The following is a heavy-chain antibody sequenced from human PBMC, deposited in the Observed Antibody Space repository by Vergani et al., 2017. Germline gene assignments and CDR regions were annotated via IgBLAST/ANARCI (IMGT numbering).Heavy chain of an antibody. D-gene: IGHD3-22*01. CDR2: ISAYNGNT. J-gene: IGHJ6*02. V-gene: IGHV1-18*01. Sequence: QVQLVQSGAEVKKPGASVKVSCKASGYTFTSYGISWVRQAPGQGLEWMGWISAYNGNTNYAQKLQGRVTMTTDTSTSTAYMELRNLRSDDTAVYYCAGCYYDXSGYDYYYYYGMDVWGQGTTVTVSS. CDR3: AGCYYDXSGYDYYYYYGMDV. CDR1: GYTFTSYG.